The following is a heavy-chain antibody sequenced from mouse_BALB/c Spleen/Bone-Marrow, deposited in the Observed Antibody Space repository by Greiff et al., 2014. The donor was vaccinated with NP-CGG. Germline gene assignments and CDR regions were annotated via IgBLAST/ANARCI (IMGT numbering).Heavy chain of an antibody. V-gene: IGHV1S56*01. CDR2: LYPGDGST. J-gene: IGHJ3*01. Sequence: VKLMESGPELVKPGALVKISCKASGYTFTSYDINWVKQRPGQGLEWIGWLYPGDGSTKYNEKFKGKSTLTADKSSSTVYMQRSSLTAENAAVYFCARSGDSSGDGFAYWGQGTLVTVAA. D-gene: IGHD3-2*01. CDR3: ARSGDSSGDGFAY. CDR1: GYTFTSYD.